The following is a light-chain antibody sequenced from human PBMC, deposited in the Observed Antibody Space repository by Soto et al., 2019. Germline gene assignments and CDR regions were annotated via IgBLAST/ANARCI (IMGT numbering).Light chain of an antibody. CDR2: KAS. CDR3: QHYNSYSEA. V-gene: IGKV1-5*03. CDR1: QSVGTW. J-gene: IGKJ1*01. Sequence: DIEMTQSPSALSASVGDRITITCRASQSVGTWLAWYQRKPGKAPKLLIYKASTLQSGVPSRFSGSGSGTEFTLTISSLQPDDFAAYYCQHYNSYSEAFGQGTNVDIK.